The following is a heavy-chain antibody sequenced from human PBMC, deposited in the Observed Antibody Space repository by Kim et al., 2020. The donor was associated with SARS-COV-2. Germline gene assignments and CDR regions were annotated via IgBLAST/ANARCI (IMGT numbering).Heavy chain of an antibody. CDR2: IAPAGGTT. CDR3: AREGGDITSSEVDY. Sequence: ASVKVSCKASGYTFTSYHVHWVRQAPGQRLEWMGIIAPAGGTTSYAQKFQGRVTMTRDTSTSTLYMELSSLTSDDTAVYFCAREGGDITSSEVDYWGQGT. J-gene: IGHJ4*02. CDR1: GYTFTSYH. V-gene: IGHV1-46*01. D-gene: IGHD2-2*01.